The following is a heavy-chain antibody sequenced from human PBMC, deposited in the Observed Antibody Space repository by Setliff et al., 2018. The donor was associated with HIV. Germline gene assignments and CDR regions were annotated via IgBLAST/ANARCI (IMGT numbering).Heavy chain of an antibody. CDR3: AKSGRAQWLVPYHFDY. J-gene: IGHJ4*02. CDR1: GFIFSRYA. D-gene: IGHD6-19*01. Sequence: LSLTCTASGFIFSRYAMSWVRQAPGKGLEWVSVITGSDGRTYYADSLKGRFTISRDNSKNTLYLQMNSLRAEDTAVYYCAKSGRAQWLVPYHFDYWGQGTLVTVSS. CDR2: ITGSDGRT. V-gene: IGHV3-23*01.